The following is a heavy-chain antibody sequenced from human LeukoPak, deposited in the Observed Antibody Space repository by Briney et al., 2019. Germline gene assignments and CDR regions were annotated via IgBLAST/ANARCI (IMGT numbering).Heavy chain of an antibody. J-gene: IGHJ4*02. CDR2: ITSDSGHT. V-gene: IGHV3-64*02. D-gene: IGHD6-19*01. CDR3: ARDRTSGWSFDF. CDR1: GFTFDTYP. Sequence: GGSLRLSCAASGFTFDTYPMHWVRQAPGKGLEFVPSITSDSGHTFYADSVKGRFTISRDNSKNTLYLQMGSLRPDDMGVYYCARDRTSGWSFDFWGQGTLVTVSS.